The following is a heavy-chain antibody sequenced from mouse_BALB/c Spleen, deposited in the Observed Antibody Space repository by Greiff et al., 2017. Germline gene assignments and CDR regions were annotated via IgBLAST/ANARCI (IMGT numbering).Heavy chain of an antibody. Sequence: EVKLVESGGGLVKPGGSLKLSCAASGFTFSDYYMYWVRQTPEKRLEWVATISDGGSYTYYPDSVKGRFTISRDNAKNNLYLQMSSLKSEDTAMYYCARGDLDYWGQGTTLTVSS. CDR3: ARGDLDY. CDR1: GFTFSDYY. J-gene: IGHJ2*01. V-gene: IGHV5-4*02. CDR2: ISDGGSYT.